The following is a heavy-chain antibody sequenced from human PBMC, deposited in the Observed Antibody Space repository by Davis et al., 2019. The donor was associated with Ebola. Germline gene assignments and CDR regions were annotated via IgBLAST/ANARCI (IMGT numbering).Heavy chain of an antibody. CDR2: INPKSGGT. J-gene: IGHJ4*02. V-gene: IGHV1-2*02. Sequence: AASVKVSCKASGNTFTGYYIHWVRQAPGQGLEWMGWINPKSGGTNYAQKFQGRVTMTRDTSISTAYMELSRLRSDDTAVYYCARGPRISVILVVTLDYWGQGTLVTVSS. CDR1: GNTFTGYY. CDR3: ARGPRISVILVVTLDY. D-gene: IGHD3-22*01.